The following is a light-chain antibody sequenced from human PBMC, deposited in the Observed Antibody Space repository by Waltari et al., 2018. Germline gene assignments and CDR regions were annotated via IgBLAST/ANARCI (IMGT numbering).Light chain of an antibody. V-gene: IGKV1-33*01. CDR3: QQYGNVWT. J-gene: IGKJ1*01. Sequence: DIQMTQSPSSLSASIGDSVTISCQASQDIRNLLTWYQAKPGKAPQLLIFDASTLRAGVPSRFRGSGSGTNFTLTISSLQPEDIATYYCQQYGNVWTFGQGTRVDIK. CDR2: DAS. CDR1: QDIRNL.